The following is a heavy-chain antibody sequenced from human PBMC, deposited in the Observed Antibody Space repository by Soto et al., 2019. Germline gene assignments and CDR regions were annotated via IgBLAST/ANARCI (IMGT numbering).Heavy chain of an antibody. J-gene: IGHJ6*01. D-gene: IGHD6-19*01. CDR2: ISVYSGNT. CDR3: ARDSWGLAVPDYHYYAMDV. Sequence: QVQLVQSGAELKKPGASVKVSCEASGYTFSSYGVSWVRQAPGQGLEWMGWISVYSGNTNYARKLQGRVTMTGDIYTRAVYMELRSLTSDDTAVYYCARDSWGLAVPDYHYYAMDVWGQGTRVTVSS. V-gene: IGHV1-18*04. CDR1: GYTFSSYG.